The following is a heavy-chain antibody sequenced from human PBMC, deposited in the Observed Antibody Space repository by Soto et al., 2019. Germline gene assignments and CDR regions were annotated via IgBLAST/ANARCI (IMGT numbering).Heavy chain of an antibody. D-gene: IGHD6-19*01. J-gene: IGHJ6*03. CDR1: GFTFDDYA. CDR2: ISWNSGSI. Sequence: GGSLRLSCAASGFTFDDYAMHWVRQAPGKGLEWVSGISWNSGSIGYADSVKGRFAISRDNAKNSLYLQMNSLRAEGTALYYCAKDGSIAVAGSYYYYMDVWGKGTTVTVSS. CDR3: AKDGSIAVAGSYYYYMDV. V-gene: IGHV3-9*01.